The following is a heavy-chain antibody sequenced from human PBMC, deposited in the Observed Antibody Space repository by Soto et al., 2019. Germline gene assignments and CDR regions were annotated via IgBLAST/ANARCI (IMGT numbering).Heavy chain of an antibody. CDR2: ISGSGGST. V-gene: IGHV3-23*01. D-gene: IGHD3-9*01. CDR3: AKDSIRGKTGPNDAFDI. CDR1: GFTFISYA. J-gene: IGHJ3*02. Sequence: PGGSLRLSCAASGFTFISYAMSWVRQAPGKGLEWVSAISGSGGSTYYADSVKGRVTISRDNSKNTLYLQMNSLRAEDTAVYYCAKDSIRGKTGPNDAFDIWGQGTMVTVSS.